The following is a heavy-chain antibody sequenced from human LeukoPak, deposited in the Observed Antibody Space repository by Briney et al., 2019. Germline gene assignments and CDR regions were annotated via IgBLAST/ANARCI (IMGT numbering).Heavy chain of an antibody. J-gene: IGHJ4*02. V-gene: IGHV3-23*01. Sequence: GGSLRLSCAASGFTFSSYAMSWVRQAPGKGLEWVSAISGSGGSTYYADSMKGRFTISRDNSKNTLYLQMNSLRAEDTAVYYCAKDPVYCSSTSCYFGGLNYFDYWGQGTLVTVSS. CDR2: ISGSGGST. CDR3: AKDPVYCSSTSCYFGGLNYFDY. D-gene: IGHD2-2*01. CDR1: GFTFSSYA.